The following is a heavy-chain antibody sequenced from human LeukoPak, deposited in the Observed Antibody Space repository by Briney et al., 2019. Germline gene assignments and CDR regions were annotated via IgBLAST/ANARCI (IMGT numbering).Heavy chain of an antibody. CDR3: ARCYYYYYYMDV. J-gene: IGHJ6*03. CDR2: IYYSGST. D-gene: IGHD2-15*01. CDR1: GGSISSYY. V-gene: IGHV4-59*01. Sequence: PSETLSLTCTVSGGSISSYYWSWIRQPPGKGLEWIGYIYYSGSTNYNPSLKSRVTISVDTSKNQFSLKLSSVTAADTAVYYRARCYYYYYYMDVWGKGTTVTVSS.